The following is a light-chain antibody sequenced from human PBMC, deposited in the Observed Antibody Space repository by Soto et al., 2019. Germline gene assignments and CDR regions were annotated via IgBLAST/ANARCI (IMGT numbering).Light chain of an antibody. J-gene: IGKJ5*01. CDR2: GAS. CDR1: QSVSSRY. CDR3: QQYGTSPPIT. Sequence: EIVLTHSPGTLSLSPGERATLSCRASQSVSSRYLAWYQQKLGQAPRLLIYGASSRATGIPDRFSGSGSGTDFTLTISRLKPEDFAVYYCQQYGTSPPITFGQGTRLEI. V-gene: IGKV3-20*01.